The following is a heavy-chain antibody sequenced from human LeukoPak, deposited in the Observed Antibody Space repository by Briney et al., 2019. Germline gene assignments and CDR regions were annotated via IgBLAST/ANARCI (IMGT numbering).Heavy chain of an antibody. V-gene: IGHV3-30*04. CDR3: ARDQLAYSGYDTLFDY. Sequence: PGRSLRLSCAASGFTFNSYAIHWVRQAPGKGLEWVAVIPYDGSNKYYADSVKGRFTISRDNSKNTLYLQLNSLRPEDTAVYYCARDQLAYSGYDTLFDYWGQGTLVTVSS. J-gene: IGHJ4*02. CDR1: GFTFNSYA. CDR2: IPYDGSNK. D-gene: IGHD5-12*01.